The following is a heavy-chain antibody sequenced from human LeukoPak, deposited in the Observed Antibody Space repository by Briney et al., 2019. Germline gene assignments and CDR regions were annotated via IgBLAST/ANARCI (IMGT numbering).Heavy chain of an antibody. CDR3: ARPRGYVSGSYYNPFDY. CDR2: IYYSGST. V-gene: IGHV4-39*01. J-gene: IGHJ4*02. Sequence: SETLSLTCTVSGGSISSSSYYWGWIRQPPGKGLEWIGSIYYSGSTYYNPSLKSRVTISVDTSKNQFSLKLSSVTAADTAVYYCARPRGYVSGSYYNPFDYWGQGTLVTVSS. D-gene: IGHD3-10*01. CDR1: GGSISSSSYY.